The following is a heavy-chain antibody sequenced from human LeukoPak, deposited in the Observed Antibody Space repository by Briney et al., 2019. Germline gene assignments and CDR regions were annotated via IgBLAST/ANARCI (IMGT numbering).Heavy chain of an antibody. CDR3: ARSVRRSYSSSSYYFDY. J-gene: IGHJ4*02. V-gene: IGHV4-34*01. D-gene: IGHD6-6*01. CDR2: INHSGST. Sequence: SETLSLTCAVYGGSFSGYYWSWIRQPPGKGLEWIGEINHSGSTNYNPSLKSRVTISVDTSKNQFSLKLSSVTAADTAVYYCARSVRRSYSSSSYYFDYWGQGTLVTVSS. CDR1: GGSFSGYY.